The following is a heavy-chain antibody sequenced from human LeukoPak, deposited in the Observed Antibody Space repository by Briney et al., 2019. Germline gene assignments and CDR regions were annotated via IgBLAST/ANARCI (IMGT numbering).Heavy chain of an antibody. Sequence: LSETLSLTCTVSGGSISSYYWSWIRQPPGKGLEWIGYIYYSGSTNYNPSLKSRVTISVDTSKNQFSLKLSSVTAADTAVYYCARTDMDYDFWSGTQGWFDPWGQGTLVTVSS. CDR3: ARTDMDYDFWSGTQGWFDP. V-gene: IGHV4-59*08. CDR2: IYYSGST. J-gene: IGHJ5*02. CDR1: GGSISSYY. D-gene: IGHD3-3*01.